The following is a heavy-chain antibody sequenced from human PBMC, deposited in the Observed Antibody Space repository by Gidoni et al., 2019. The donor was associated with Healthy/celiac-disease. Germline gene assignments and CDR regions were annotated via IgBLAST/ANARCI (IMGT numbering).Heavy chain of an antibody. V-gene: IGHV3-23*01. CDR3: AKYDCSSTSCYIGDY. J-gene: IGHJ4*02. CDR2: ISGRGGST. Sequence: EVQLFESGGGLVQPGGSLRLSCAASGFSFSSYAMSWVRQAPGKGLEWVSAISGRGGSTYYADSVKGRFTISRDNSKNTLYLQMNSLRAEDTAVYYCAKYDCSSTSCYIGDYWGQGTLVTVSS. D-gene: IGHD2-2*01. CDR1: GFSFSSYA.